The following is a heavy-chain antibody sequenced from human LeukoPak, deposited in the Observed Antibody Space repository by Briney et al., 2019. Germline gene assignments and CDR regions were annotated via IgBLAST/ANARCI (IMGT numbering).Heavy chain of an antibody. CDR3: ARDGGSGWQLDY. D-gene: IGHD6-19*01. J-gene: IGHJ4*02. V-gene: IGHV3-74*01. CDR1: GFNYDW. Sequence: GGSLRLSCAASGFNYDWMHWVRQAPGKGLVWVSRINADGNSTNYADSLKGRFTISRDNSKNTLYLQMNSLRAEDTAVYYCARDGGSGWQLDYWGQGTLVTVSS. CDR2: INADGNST.